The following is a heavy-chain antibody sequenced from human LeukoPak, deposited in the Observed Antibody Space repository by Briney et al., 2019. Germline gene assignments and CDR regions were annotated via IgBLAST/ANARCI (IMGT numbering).Heavy chain of an antibody. D-gene: IGHD3-9*01. CDR3: ARHPHYDVLTGYQNWYFDL. Sequence: GESLKISCKVSGYSLTNYWIAWVRQLPGKGLEWMGVISLGDSHARCRLSFQGQVTISADQSISTVYLQWNSLQASDTAIYYCARHPHYDVLTGYQNWYFDLWGRGTLVTVSS. CDR1: GYSLTNYW. J-gene: IGHJ2*01. V-gene: IGHV5-51*01. CDR2: ISLGDSHA.